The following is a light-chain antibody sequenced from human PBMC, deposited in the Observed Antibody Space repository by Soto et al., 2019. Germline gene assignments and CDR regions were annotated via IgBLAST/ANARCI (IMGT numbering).Light chain of an antibody. CDR1: SSDIGAYNY. CDR2: EVS. V-gene: IGLV2-14*01. J-gene: IGLJ3*02. CDR3: LSFTTATTWV. Sequence: QSALTQPASVSGSPGQSITISCTGTSSDIGAYNYVSWYQQHPGKAPQLMIYEVSNRPSGVSYRFSGSKSGNTASLPISGLQDEDEADYYCLSFTTATTWVFGGGTKVTVL.